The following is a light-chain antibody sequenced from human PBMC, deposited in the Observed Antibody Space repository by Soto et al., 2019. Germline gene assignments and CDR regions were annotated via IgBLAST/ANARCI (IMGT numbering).Light chain of an antibody. J-gene: IGLJ1*01. CDR1: SSDVGNYNY. Sequence: QSALXQPRSVSGSPGQSVTISCTGTSSDVGNYNYVSWYQQMPGKAPKLIIYDVSKRPPGVPDRFSGSKSGNTASLTISGLQAEDETDYYCCSYAGSFTSYVFGTGTKVTVL. V-gene: IGLV2-11*01. CDR2: DVS. CDR3: CSYAGSFTSYV.